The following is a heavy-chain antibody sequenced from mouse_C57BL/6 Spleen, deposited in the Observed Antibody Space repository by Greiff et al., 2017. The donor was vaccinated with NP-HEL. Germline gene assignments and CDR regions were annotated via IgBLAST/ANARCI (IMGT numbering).Heavy chain of an antibody. CDR3: ARREYDYDWNWYFDV. CDR1: GFTFSDYG. Sequence: EVMLVESGGGLVKPGGSLKLSCAASGFTFSDYGMHWVRQAPEKGLEWVAYISSGSSTIYYADTVKGRFTISRDNAKNTLFLQMTSLRSEDTAMYYCARREYDYDWNWYFDVWGTGTTVTVSS. D-gene: IGHD2-4*01. J-gene: IGHJ1*03. CDR2: ISSGSSTI. V-gene: IGHV5-17*01.